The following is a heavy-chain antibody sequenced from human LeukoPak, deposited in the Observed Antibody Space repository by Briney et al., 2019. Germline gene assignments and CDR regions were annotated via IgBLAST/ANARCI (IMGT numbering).Heavy chain of an antibody. D-gene: IGHD6-13*01. CDR2: INPSGGST. J-gene: IGHJ3*02. Sequence: PGASVKVSCKASGYTFTSYYMHWVRQAPGQGLEWMGIINPSGGSTSYAQKFQGRVTMTRDTSTSTVYMELSSLRSEDTAVHYCARGYSSSWRAPYAFDIWGQGTMVTVSS. V-gene: IGHV1-46*01. CDR3: ARGYSSSWRAPYAFDI. CDR1: GYTFTSYY.